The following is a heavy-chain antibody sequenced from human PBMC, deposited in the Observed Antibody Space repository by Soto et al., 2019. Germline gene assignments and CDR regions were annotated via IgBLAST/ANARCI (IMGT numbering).Heavy chain of an antibody. CDR2: ISAYNGNT. CDR1: GYTFTSYG. V-gene: IGHV1-18*04. D-gene: IGHD3-10*01. Sequence: ASVKVSCKASGYTFTSYGISWVRRAPGQGLEWMGWISAYNGNTNYAQKLQGRVTMTTDTSTSTAYMELRSLRSDDTAVYYCARFGVARGVINYYGMDVWGQGTTVTVSS. J-gene: IGHJ6*02. CDR3: ARFGVARGVINYYGMDV.